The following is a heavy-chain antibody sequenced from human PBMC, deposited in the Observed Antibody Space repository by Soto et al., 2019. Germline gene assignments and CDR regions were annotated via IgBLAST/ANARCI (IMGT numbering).Heavy chain of an antibody. D-gene: IGHD2-15*01. CDR2: IHPDGSEA. CDR1: GFTFHNFW. Sequence: EVELVESGGRIVQPGGSLRLSCVVSGFTFHNFWVTRVRQAPGKGLEWVANIHPDGSEAYYVDSLKGRFTISRDNGKNSLYLQMNNLRVEDTAVYYCARERWFSPLHYYYLLDVWGQGTTVTVSS. V-gene: IGHV3-7*01. J-gene: IGHJ6*02. CDR3: ARERWFSPLHYYYLLDV.